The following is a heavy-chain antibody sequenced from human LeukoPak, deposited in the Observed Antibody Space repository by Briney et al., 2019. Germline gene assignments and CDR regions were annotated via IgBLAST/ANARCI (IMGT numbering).Heavy chain of an antibody. J-gene: IGHJ4*02. D-gene: IGHD3-9*01. V-gene: IGHV3-74*01. Sequence: GGSLRLSCAASGFTFNTYRMHWVRQAPGKGLLWVSRIEGDGSGTTYADSVKGRFTISRDNAKSTLYLQMNSLRDEYTAVYYCVTGLDSRGNSWGQGTLVTVSS. CDR1: GFTFNTYR. CDR2: IEGDGSGT. CDR3: VTGLDSRGNS.